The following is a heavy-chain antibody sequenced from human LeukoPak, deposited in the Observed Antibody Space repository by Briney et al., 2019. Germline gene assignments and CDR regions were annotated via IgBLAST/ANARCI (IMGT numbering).Heavy chain of an antibody. V-gene: IGHV6-1*01. CDR2: TYYRSEWYH. J-gene: IGHJ2*01. CDR3: ARASGLRRVAWYFDL. CDR1: GDSVSSYSVA. D-gene: IGHD5/OR15-5a*01. Sequence: SQTLSLTCAISGDSVSSYSVAWNCIRQSPSRGLEWLGRTYYRSEWYHDYAVSVKGRISINSDASKNQFSLHLNSVTPEDTAVYYCARASGLRRVAWYFDLWGRGTLVAVSS.